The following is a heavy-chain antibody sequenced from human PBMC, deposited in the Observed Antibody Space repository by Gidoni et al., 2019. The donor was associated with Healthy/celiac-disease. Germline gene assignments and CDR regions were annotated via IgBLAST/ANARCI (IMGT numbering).Heavy chain of an antibody. CDR2: ISYEGSNK. D-gene: IGHD5-18*01. CDR1: GFTFRSYG. J-gene: IGHJ6*03. Sequence: QVQLVASGGGVVKPGRSLRLPCAASGFTFRSYGMHWVRQAPGKGLEWVEVISYEGSNKYYADSVKGRFTISRDNSKNTLYLQMNSLRAEDTAVYYCAKDRGLQGYLYYYMDVWGKGTTVTVSS. V-gene: IGHV3-30*18. CDR3: AKDRGLQGYLYYYMDV.